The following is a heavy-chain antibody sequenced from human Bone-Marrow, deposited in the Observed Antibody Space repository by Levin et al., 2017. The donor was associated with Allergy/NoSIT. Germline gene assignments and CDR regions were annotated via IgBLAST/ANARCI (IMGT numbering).Heavy chain of an antibody. CDR2: IYSGGNT. Sequence: GGSLRLSCAASGFTVSNNYVSWVRQAPGKGLEWVSHIYSGGNTFYADSVKGRFTISRDSSKNTLFLQMNSLTAEDTAVYYCANDRGYWGQGTLVTVS. V-gene: IGHV3-66*01. J-gene: IGHJ4*02. CDR1: GFTVSNNY. CDR3: ANDRGY.